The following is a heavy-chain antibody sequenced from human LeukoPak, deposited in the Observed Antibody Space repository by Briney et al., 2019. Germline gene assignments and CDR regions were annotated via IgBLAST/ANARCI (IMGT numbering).Heavy chain of an antibody. V-gene: IGHV4-59*01. CDR1: GASISTYY. J-gene: IGHJ4*02. Sequence: SETLSLTCTVSGASISTYYWTWIRQPPGKGLEWIGYIYYTGSTDYNPSLRSRVTISVDTSKNQFSLKLRSVTAADTAVYYCAKDFDCSGGSCYPTTYFNYFDYWGQGTLVTVSS. CDR3: AKDFDCSGGSCYPTTYFNYFDY. CDR2: IYYTGST. D-gene: IGHD2-15*01.